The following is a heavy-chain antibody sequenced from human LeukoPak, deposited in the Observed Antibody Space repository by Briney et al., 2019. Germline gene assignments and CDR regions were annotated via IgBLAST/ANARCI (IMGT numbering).Heavy chain of an antibody. CDR2: INHSGST. CDR3: ATGSRHFDY. Sequence: SETLSLTCAVYGGSFSGYYWSWIRQPPGKGLEWIGEINHSGSTYYNPSLKSRVTISVDRSKNQFSLKLSSVTAADTAVYYCATGSRHFDYWGQGTLVTVSS. V-gene: IGHV4-34*01. CDR1: GGSFSGYY. J-gene: IGHJ4*02.